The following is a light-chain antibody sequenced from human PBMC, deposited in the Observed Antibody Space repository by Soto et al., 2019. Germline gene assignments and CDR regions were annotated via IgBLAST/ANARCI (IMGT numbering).Light chain of an antibody. CDR3: QQYGISPRST. J-gene: IGKJ2*01. V-gene: IGKV3-20*01. Sequence: EIVLTQSPGTLSLSPGERATLSCRASQSVSSSYLAWYQQKPGQAPRLLIYGASSRATDIPDRFSGNGSGTDFTLTISRLEPEDFAVYYCQQYGISPRSTFGQGTKLEIK. CDR1: QSVSSSY. CDR2: GAS.